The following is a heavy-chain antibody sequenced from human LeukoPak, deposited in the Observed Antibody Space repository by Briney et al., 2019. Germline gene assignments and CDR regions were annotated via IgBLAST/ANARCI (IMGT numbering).Heavy chain of an antibody. CDR1: GFTFSSYA. CDR3: AIAAAGTFDY. Sequence: QSGGSLRLSCAASGFTFSSYAMSWVRQAPGEGLEWVSAISGSSGSTYYADSVKGRFTISRDNSKNTLYLQMNSLRAEDTAVYYCAIAAAGTFDYWGQGTLVTVSS. CDR2: ISGSSGST. V-gene: IGHV3-23*01. J-gene: IGHJ4*02. D-gene: IGHD6-13*01.